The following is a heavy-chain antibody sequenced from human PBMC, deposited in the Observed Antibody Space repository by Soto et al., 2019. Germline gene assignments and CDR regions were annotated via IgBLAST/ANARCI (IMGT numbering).Heavy chain of an antibody. J-gene: IGHJ6*02. D-gene: IGHD3-10*01. CDR1: GFTFSSYG. V-gene: IGHV3-33*01. CDR2: IWYDGSNK. CDR3: ASWGYITMVRGVIPYYYYGMDV. Sequence: QVQLVESGGGVVQPGRSLRLSCAASGFTFSSYGMHWVRQAPGKGLEWVAVIWYDGSNKYYADSVKGRFTISRDNSKNTLYLQMNSLRAEDTAVYYCASWGYITMVRGVIPYYYYGMDVWGQGTTVTVSS.